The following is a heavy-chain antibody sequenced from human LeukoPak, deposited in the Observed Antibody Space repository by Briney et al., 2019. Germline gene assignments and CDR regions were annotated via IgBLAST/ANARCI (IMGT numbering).Heavy chain of an antibody. D-gene: IGHD2-15*01. CDR1: GFTFSSYS. V-gene: IGHV3-21*01. Sequence: PGRSLRPSCAASGFTFSSYSMNWVRQAPGKGLELVSSLRSGSSHINYADSVKGRFTISRDNAKSLLYLQMSSLRAEDTAVYYCARDSFSTHFDDWGQGTLVTVSS. J-gene: IGHJ4*02. CDR3: ARDSFSTHFDD. CDR2: LRSGSSHI.